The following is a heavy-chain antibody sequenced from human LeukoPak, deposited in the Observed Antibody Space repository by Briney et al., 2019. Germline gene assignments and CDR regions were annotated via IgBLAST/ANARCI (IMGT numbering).Heavy chain of an antibody. D-gene: IGHD3-10*01. Sequence: SETLSLTCTVSGGSISSYYWSWIRQPPGKGLEWIGYIYYSGSTNYNPSLKSRVTISVDTSKNQFSLKLSSVTAADTAVYYCARGSVRGEFDPWGQGTLVTVSS. CDR2: IYYSGST. J-gene: IGHJ5*02. CDR1: GGSISSYY. CDR3: ARGSVRGEFDP. V-gene: IGHV4-59*01.